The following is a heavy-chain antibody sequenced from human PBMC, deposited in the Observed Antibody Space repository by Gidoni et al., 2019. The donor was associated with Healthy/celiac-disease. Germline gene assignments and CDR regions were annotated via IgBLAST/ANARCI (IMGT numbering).Heavy chain of an antibody. CDR2: IYTSGST. J-gene: IGHJ4*02. D-gene: IGHD2-15*01. CDR3: ASARGYCSGGSCYVYFDY. CDR1: GGSISSGSYY. Sequence: QVQLQESGPGLVKPSQTLSLTCTVSGGSISSGSYYWSWIRQPAGKGLEWIGRIYTSGSTNYNPSLKSRVTISVDTSKNQFSLKLSSVTAADTAVYYCASARGYCSGGSCYVYFDYWGQGTLVTVSS. V-gene: IGHV4-61*02.